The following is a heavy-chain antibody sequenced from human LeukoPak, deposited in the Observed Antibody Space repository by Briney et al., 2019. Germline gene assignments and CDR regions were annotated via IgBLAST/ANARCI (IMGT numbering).Heavy chain of an antibody. V-gene: IGHV3-7*01. J-gene: IGHJ4*02. CDR1: GFTFSSYW. D-gene: IGHD6-13*01. CDR3: ARVSSSSWYGYYFDY. Sequence: GGSLRLSCAASGFTFSSYWMSWVRQAPGKGLEWVANIKQDGSGKYYVDSVKGRFTISRDNAKNSLYLQMNSLRAEDTAVYYCARVSSSSWYGYYFDYWGQGTLVTVSS. CDR2: IKQDGSGK.